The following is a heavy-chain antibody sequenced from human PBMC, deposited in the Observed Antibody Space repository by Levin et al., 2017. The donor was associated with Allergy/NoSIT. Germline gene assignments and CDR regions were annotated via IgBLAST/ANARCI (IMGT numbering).Heavy chain of an antibody. Sequence: LSLTCAASGFTFNNAWMSWVRQAPGKGLEWVGRIKSKTDGGTTDYAAPVKGRFTISRDDSKNTLYLQMNSLKTEDTAVYYCATVLGSYYGGGFDYWGQGTLVTVSS. D-gene: IGHD1-26*01. V-gene: IGHV3-15*01. CDR1: GFTFNNAW. CDR2: IKSKTDGGTT. CDR3: ATVLGSYYGGGFDY. J-gene: IGHJ4*02.